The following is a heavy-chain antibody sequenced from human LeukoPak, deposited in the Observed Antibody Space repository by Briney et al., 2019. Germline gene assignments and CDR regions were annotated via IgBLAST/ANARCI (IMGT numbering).Heavy chain of an antibody. D-gene: IGHD4-17*01. CDR1: GYTFTGYY. CDR2: INPNSGGT. V-gene: IGHV1-2*06. J-gene: IGHJ3*02. CDR3: ASDLDYGDYHAFDI. Sequence: ASVKVSCKASGYTFTGYYMHWVRQAPGQGLEWMGRINPNSGGTNYAQKFQGRVTMTRDTSISTAYMELSRLRSDDTAVYYCASDLDYGDYHAFDIWGQGTMVTVSS.